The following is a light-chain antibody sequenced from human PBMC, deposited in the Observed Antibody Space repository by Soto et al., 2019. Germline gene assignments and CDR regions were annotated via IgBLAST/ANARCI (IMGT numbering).Light chain of an antibody. CDR2: DGS. CDR1: QNINNW. Sequence: DIRVNQSPFTVSATVGERVTVACLACQNINNWLAWYQQKPGKAPKLLIYDGSTLQSGVPSRFSGSGSWTEFTLTITCLQPDDFTTYYCPQFRNYPWTFAQGTKLDIK. CDR3: PQFRNYPWT. V-gene: IGKV1-5*01. J-gene: IGKJ1*01.